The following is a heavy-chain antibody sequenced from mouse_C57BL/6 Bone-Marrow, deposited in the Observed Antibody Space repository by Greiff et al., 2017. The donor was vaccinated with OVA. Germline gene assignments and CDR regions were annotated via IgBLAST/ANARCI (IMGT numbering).Heavy chain of an antibody. CDR2: ISSGSSTI. CDR3: ARDNWDGFDY. Sequence: EVQRVESGGGLVKPGGSLKLSCAASGFTFSDYGMHWVRQAPEKGLEWVAYISSGSSTIYYADTVKGRFTISRDNAKNTLFMQMTSLRAEDTAMYYCARDNWDGFDYWGQGTTLTVSS. CDR1: GFTFSDYG. J-gene: IGHJ2*01. V-gene: IGHV5-17*01. D-gene: IGHD4-1*01.